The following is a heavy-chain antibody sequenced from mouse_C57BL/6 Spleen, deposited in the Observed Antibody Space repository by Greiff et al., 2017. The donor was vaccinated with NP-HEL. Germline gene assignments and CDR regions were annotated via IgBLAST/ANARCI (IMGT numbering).Heavy chain of an antibody. CDR1: GYSITSGYY. V-gene: IGHV3-6*01. CDR2: ISYDGSN. D-gene: IGHD6-1*01. J-gene: IGHJ2*01. CDR3: ARAQKTLSFDY. Sequence: VQLKESGPGLVKPSQSLSLTCSVTGYSITSGYYWNWIRQFPGNKLEWMGYISYDGSNNYNPSLKNRISITRDTSKNQFFLKLNSVTTEDTATYYCARAQKTLSFDYWGQGTTLTVSS.